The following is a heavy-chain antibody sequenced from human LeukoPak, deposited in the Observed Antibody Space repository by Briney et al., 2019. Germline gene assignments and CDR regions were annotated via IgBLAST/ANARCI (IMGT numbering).Heavy chain of an antibody. D-gene: IGHD6-19*01. CDR3: ARIAVAGTNWFDP. CDR1: GGTFSSYA. CDR2: IIPIFGTA. V-gene: IGHV1-69*13. Sequence: PVASVKVSCKASGGTFSSYAISWVRQAPGQGLEWMGGIIPIFGTANYAQKFQGRVTITADESTSTAYMELSSLRSEDTAVYYCARIAVAGTNWFDPWGQGTLVTVSS. J-gene: IGHJ5*02.